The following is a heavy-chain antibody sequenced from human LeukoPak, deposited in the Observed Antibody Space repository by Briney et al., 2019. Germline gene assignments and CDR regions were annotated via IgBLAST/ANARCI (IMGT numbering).Heavy chain of an antibody. J-gene: IGHJ4*02. CDR1: GGSFSGYY. CDR2: INHSGST. CDR3: ARRHLGRGYSYRLRYYFEY. D-gene: IGHD5-18*01. V-gene: IGHV4-34*01. Sequence: SETLSLTCAVYGGSFSGYYWSWIRQPPGKGLEWIGEINHSGSTNYNPSLKSRVTISVDTSKNQFSLKLSSVTAADTAVYYCARRHLGRGYSYRLRYYFEYWGQGTLVNVSS.